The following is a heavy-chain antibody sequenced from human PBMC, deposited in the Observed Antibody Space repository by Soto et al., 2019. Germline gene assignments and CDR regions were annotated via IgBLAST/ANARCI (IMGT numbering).Heavy chain of an antibody. V-gene: IGHV1-18*01. CDR3: AIDEHGSYVSDFDY. CDR2: ISAYNGNT. J-gene: IGHJ4*02. D-gene: IGHD2-15*01. Sequence: QVQLVQSGAEVKKPGASVKVSCKASGYTFTSYGISWVRQAPGQGLEWMGWISAYNGNTNYAQKLQGRVTMTTDTTTSTAYMRLRSLRSDDTAVYYCAIDEHGSYVSDFDYWGQGTLVTVSS. CDR1: GYTFTSYG.